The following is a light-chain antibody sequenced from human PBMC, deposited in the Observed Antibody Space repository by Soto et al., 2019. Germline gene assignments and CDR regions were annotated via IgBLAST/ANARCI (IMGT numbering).Light chain of an antibody. V-gene: IGLV2-14*01. Sequence: QSALTQPASVAGSPGQSITISCTGTTSHVGGYNYVSWYQQHPGKAPKLMIYDVRKRPSGVSNRFSGSKSGNTASLTISGLQAEVEANYYCSSYTSSSTLVFGGGTKLTVL. CDR1: TSHVGGYNY. J-gene: IGLJ2*01. CDR3: SSYTSSSTLV. CDR2: DVR.